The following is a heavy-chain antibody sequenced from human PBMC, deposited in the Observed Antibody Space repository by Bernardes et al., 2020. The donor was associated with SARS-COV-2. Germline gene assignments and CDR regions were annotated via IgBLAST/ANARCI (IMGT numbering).Heavy chain of an antibody. D-gene: IGHD6-13*01. CDR1: GFTFSYYW. J-gene: IGHJ6*02. Sequence: GGSLRLSCAASGFTFSYYWMHWVRQAPGKGLAWVSRINTDETTTNYADSVKGRFIISRDNAKNILYLQINSLSAEDTAVYFCTKGRFHKLYSNSPGMDVWGPGTTVPVSS. CDR3: TKGRFHKLYSNSPGMDV. CDR2: INTDETTT. V-gene: IGHV3-74*01.